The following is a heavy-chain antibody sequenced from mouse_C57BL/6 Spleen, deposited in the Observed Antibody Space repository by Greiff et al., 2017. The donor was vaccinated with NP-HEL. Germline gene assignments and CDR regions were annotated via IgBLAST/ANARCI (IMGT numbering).Heavy chain of an antibody. CDR3: SMTGWDGDAMDY. Sequence: VQLQQSGPELVKPGASVKISCKASGYAFSSSWMNWVKQRPGKGLEWIGRIYPGDGDTNYNGKFKGKATLTADKSSSTTYMQLSSLTSEDSAVYFCSMTGWDGDAMDYWGQGTSVTVSS. CDR2: IYPGDGDT. D-gene: IGHD4-1*01. V-gene: IGHV1-82*01. J-gene: IGHJ4*01. CDR1: GYAFSSSW.